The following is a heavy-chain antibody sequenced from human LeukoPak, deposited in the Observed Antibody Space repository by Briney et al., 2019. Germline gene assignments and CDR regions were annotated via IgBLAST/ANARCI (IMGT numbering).Heavy chain of an antibody. J-gene: IGHJ4*02. CDR3: ARAGYSYGIISYFDS. CDR2: IYYSGNT. D-gene: IGHD5-18*01. V-gene: IGHV4-39*01. Sequence: PSETLSLTCTVSGGSISSTSYYWGWVRQPPGKGLEWIGSIYYSGNTYYNPSLKNRVTISRDTSKNQFSLKLSSVTAADTAIYYCARAGYSYGIISYFDSWGQGTLVTASS. CDR1: GGSISSTSYY.